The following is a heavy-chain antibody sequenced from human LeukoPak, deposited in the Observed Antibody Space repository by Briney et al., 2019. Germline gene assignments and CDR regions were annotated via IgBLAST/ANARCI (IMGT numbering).Heavy chain of an antibody. CDR2: IYSSGST. V-gene: IGHV4-39*01. CDR3: AKSGGYGLIDY. J-gene: IGHJ4*02. Sequence: SETLSLTCTVSGASISGSGYYLGWIRQPPGKGLEWIGSIYSSGSTYYNASLQSRVTISIETSKNQISLRLNSVTAADTAMYYCAKSGGYGLIDYWGQGTLVTVSS. D-gene: IGHD1-26*01. CDR1: GASISGSGYY.